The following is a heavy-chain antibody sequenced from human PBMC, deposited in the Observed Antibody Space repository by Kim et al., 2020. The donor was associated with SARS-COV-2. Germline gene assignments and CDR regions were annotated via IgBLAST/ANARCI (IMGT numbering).Heavy chain of an antibody. CDR2: FDPEDGET. J-gene: IGHJ4*02. CDR1: GYTLTELS. D-gene: IGHD4-17*01. V-gene: IGHV1-24*01. CDR3: AGGTTVVTLFDY. Sequence: ASVKVSCKVSGYTLTELSMHWVRQAPGKGLEWMGGFDPEDGETIYAQKFQGRVTMTEDTSTDTAYMELSSLRSEDTAVYYCAGGTTVVTLFDYWGQGTLVTVSS.